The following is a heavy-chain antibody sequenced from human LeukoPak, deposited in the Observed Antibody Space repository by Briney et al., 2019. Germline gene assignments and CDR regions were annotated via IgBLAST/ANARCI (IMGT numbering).Heavy chain of an antibody. Sequence: ASVKVSCKASGYTFTNYGISWVRQAPGQGLEWMGWINPNSGGTNYARKFQGRVTMTRDTSISTAYMELSRLRSDDTAVYYCARWQRQLVSGMDVWGQGTTVTVSS. CDR3: ARWQRQLVSGMDV. V-gene: IGHV1-2*02. J-gene: IGHJ6*02. CDR1: GYTFTNYG. D-gene: IGHD6-6*01. CDR2: INPNSGGT.